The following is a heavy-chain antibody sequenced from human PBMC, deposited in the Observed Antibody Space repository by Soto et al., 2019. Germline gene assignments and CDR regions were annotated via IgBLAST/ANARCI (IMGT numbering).Heavy chain of an antibody. J-gene: IGHJ4*02. D-gene: IGHD1-1*01. V-gene: IGHV3-30*18. CDR1: GFTFSSYG. CDR2: ISYDGNVA. CDR3: AKEGPITNWYFDY. Sequence: QVQLVESGGGVVQPGRSLRLSCAASGFTFSSYGMHWVRQAPGKGLEWVTVISYDGNVAYYADSVKGRFTISRENSKNTLYLQMSSLRTEDTAMYYCAKEGPITNWYFDYWGQGTLVTVS.